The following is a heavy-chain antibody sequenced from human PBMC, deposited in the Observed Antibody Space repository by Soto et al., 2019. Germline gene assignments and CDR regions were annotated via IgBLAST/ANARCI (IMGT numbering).Heavy chain of an antibody. V-gene: IGHV3-64*01. Sequence: EVQLVESGGGLVQPGGSLRLSCAASGFTFTSHAIHWVRQAPGKGLEYVSSMTSNGDRADYANSVKGRFTVSRDESKNTLYLLMDSLRTEDMAVYYCARERGEYTSGWYDYWGQGTLVTVSS. CDR3: ARERGEYTSGWYDY. D-gene: IGHD6-19*01. CDR2: MTSNGDRA. CDR1: GFTFTSHA. J-gene: IGHJ4*02.